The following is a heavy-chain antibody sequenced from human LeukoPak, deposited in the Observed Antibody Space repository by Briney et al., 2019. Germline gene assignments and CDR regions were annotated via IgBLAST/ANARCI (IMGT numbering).Heavy chain of an antibody. CDR2: IYPGDSDT. D-gene: IGHD3-16*01. Sequence: GESLKISCKGSGYSFTSYWIGWVRQMPGKGLEWIGIIYPGDSDTRYSPSFQGQVTISADKSINTAYLQWSSLKASDTALYCCARHVVMATGRYSDYWGQGTLVTVSS. CDR3: ARHVVMATGRYSDY. CDR1: GYSFTSYW. V-gene: IGHV5-51*01. J-gene: IGHJ4*02.